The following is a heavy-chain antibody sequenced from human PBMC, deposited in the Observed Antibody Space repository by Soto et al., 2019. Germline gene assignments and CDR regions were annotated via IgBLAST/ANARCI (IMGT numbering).Heavy chain of an antibody. CDR1: GFTFSSYG. Sequence: GGSLRLSCAASGFTFSSYGMHWVRQAPGKGLEWVAVISYDGSNKYYTDSVKGRFTISRNNSKNTRYLQKNSLRAEDTAVYYWAKDRGYSYGYGRDVWGQGTTVTVSS. J-gene: IGHJ6*02. V-gene: IGHV3-30*18. CDR3: AKDRGYSYGYGRDV. D-gene: IGHD5-18*01. CDR2: ISYDGSNK.